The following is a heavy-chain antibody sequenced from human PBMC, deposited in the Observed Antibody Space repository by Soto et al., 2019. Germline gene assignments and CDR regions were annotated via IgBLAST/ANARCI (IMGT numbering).Heavy chain of an antibody. CDR2: INGGGDST. CDR1: GFTFSSYA. D-gene: IGHD1-1*01. Sequence: GSLRLSCAASGFTFSSYAMSWVRQAPGKGLEWVSGINGGGDSTYFADSVRGRFTISRDNSKNTLFLQMNSLGAEDTAVYYCARGWTFDLWGQGTMVTVSS. V-gene: IGHV3-23*01. J-gene: IGHJ4*02. CDR3: ARGWTFDL.